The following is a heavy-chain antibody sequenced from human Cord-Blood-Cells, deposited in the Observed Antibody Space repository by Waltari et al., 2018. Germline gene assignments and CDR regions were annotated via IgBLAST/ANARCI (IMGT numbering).Heavy chain of an antibody. Sequence: EVQLVESGGGLVQPGGSLRLSCAASGFTFSSYDMHWVRQATGKGLEWVSAIGTAGDTDYPGSVKGRFTISRENAKNSLYLQMNSLRAGDTAVYYCARGGGRTAEGMDVWGQGTTVTVSS. CDR2: IGTAGDT. D-gene: IGHD3-16*01. V-gene: IGHV3-13*01. CDR3: ARGGGRTAEGMDV. CDR1: GFTFSSYD. J-gene: IGHJ6*02.